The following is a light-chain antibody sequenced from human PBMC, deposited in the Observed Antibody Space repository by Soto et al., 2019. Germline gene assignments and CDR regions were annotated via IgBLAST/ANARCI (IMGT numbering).Light chain of an antibody. J-gene: IGLJ2*01. V-gene: IGLV1-40*01. CDR1: SSNIGAGYD. CDR3: QSYDSSLIGYVV. Sequence: QSALTQPPSVSGAPGQRVTISCTGSSSNIGAGYDVHWYQQLPGTAPKLLIYGNSNRPSGVPDRFSGSKSGTSASLAITGLQAEDEADYYCQSYDSSLIGYVVFGGGTKVTVL. CDR2: GNS.